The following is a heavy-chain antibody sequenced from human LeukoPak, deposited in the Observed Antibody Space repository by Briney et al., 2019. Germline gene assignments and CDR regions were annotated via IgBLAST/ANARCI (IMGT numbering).Heavy chain of an antibody. CDR3: ASSRWYFGNFDY. D-gene: IGHD6-13*01. J-gene: IGHJ4*02. CDR1: GGSISSYY. V-gene: IGHV4-59*08. Sequence: SETLSLTCTVSGGSISSYYWSWIRQPPGKGLEWIGYIYYSGSTNYNPSLKSRVTISVDTSKNQFSLKLSSVTAADTAVYYCASSRWYFGNFDYWGQGTLVTVSS. CDR2: IYYSGST.